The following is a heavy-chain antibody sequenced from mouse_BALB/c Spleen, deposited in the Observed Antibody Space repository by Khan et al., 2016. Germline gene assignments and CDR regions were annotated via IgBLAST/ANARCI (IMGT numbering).Heavy chain of an antibody. Sequence: EVELVESGGGLVQPGGSRKLSCAASGFTFSSFGMHWVRQAPEKGLEWVAYISSGSSTIYYADTVKGRFTISRDNPKNTLFLQMTSLRSEDTAMYYCARDNYRMDYRGQGTSVTVTS. CDR1: GFTFSSFG. CDR2: ISSGSSTI. D-gene: IGHD1-3*01. J-gene: IGHJ4*01. V-gene: IGHV5-17*02. CDR3: ARDNYRMDY.